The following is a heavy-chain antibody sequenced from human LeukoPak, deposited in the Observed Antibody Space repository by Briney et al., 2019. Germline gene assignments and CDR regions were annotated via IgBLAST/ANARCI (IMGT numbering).Heavy chain of an antibody. CDR1: GFTFSSNW. D-gene: IGHD3-10*01. CDR2: IKQDGSEK. V-gene: IGHV3-7*04. Sequence: GGSLRLSCAASGFTFSSNWMSWVRQAPGKGLEWVANIKQDGSEKYYVDSVKGRFTISRDNAKNSLYLQMNSLRAEDTAVYYCARGSMVRGITYYFDYWGQGTLVTVSS. CDR3: ARGSMVRGITYYFDY. J-gene: IGHJ4*02.